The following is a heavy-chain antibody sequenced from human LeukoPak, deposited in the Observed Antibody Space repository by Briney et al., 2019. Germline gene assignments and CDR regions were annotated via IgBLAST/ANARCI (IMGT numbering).Heavy chain of an antibody. V-gene: IGHV1-2*02. CDR2: INPNSGGT. Sequence: ASVKVSCKASGYTFTGYYMHWVRQAPGQGLEWMGWINPNSGGTNYAQKFQGRVTMTRDTSISTAYMELSRLRSDDTAVYYCARAISYGYSGNYYYYYYMDVWGKGTTVTVSS. CDR3: ARAISYGYSGNYYYYYYMDV. D-gene: IGHD5-18*01. CDR1: GYTFTGYY. J-gene: IGHJ6*03.